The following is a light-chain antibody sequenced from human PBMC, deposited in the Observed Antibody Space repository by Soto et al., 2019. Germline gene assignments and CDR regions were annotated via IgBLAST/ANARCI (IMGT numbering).Light chain of an antibody. CDR3: QQRSNWIT. V-gene: IGKV4-1*01. Sequence: DIVMTQSPDSLAVSLGERASINCKSSQSVLYSSNNKNYLAWYQQKPGQPPKLLIYWASTRESGVPDRFSGSGSGTDFTLTISSLEPEDFAVYYCQQRSNWITFGQGTRLEI. CDR2: WAS. CDR1: QSVLYSSNNKNY. J-gene: IGKJ5*01.